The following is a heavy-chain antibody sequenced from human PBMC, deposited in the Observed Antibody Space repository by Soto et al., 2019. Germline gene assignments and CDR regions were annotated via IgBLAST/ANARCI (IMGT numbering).Heavy chain of an antibody. V-gene: IGHV1-2*02. CDR2: INPKSDDT. J-gene: IGHJ5*02. D-gene: IGHD4-4*01. CDR1: GYPFSDNQ. CDR3: ARKHSLDYIRWGLDP. Sequence: ASVKVSCKASGYPFSDNQIHWLRRAPGQGLEWMGRINPKSDDTNYAQKFQGRVTMTRDTSIDTAYLELTGLTSDDTATYYCARKHSLDYIRWGLDPWGQGTLVTVST.